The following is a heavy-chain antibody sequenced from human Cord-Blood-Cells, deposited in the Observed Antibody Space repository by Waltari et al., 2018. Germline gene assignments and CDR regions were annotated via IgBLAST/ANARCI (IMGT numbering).Heavy chain of an antibody. V-gene: IGHV4-38-2*02. J-gene: IGHJ2*01. D-gene: IGHD6-13*01. CDR2: IYHSGST. CDR1: GYSISSGYY. CDR3: ALTTPGIAAAGIGYFDL. Sequence: QVQLQESGPGLVKPSETLSLTCTVSGYSISSGYYWGWIRTPPGKGLEWIGSIYHSGSTYYNPSLNSRVTISVDTSKNQFSLKLSSVTAADTAVYYCALTTPGIAAAGIGYFDLWGRGTLVTVSS.